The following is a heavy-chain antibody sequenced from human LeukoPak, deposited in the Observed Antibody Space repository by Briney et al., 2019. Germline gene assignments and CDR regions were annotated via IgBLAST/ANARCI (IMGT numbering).Heavy chain of an antibody. CDR1: GYTFTTYY. J-gene: IGHJ4*02. CDR2: INPSGGST. D-gene: IGHD1-26*01. V-gene: IGHV1-46*01. Sequence: ASVKVSCKASGYTFTTYYMHWVRQAPGQGLEWMGIINPSGGSTSYAQKFQGRVTMTRDMSTSTVYMELSSLRSEDTAVYYCARGGIVGATWDFPDYWGQGTLVTVSS. CDR3: ARGGIVGATWDFPDY.